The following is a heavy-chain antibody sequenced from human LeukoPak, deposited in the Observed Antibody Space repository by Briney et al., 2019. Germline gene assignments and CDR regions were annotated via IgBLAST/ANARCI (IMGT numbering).Heavy chain of an antibody. Sequence: ASVKVSCKASGYTFTGYYLHWVRQAPGQGLEWMGWINPNSGSTHCAQKFQDRVTMTRDTSITTAYMELSRLRSDDTAVYYCARDVRMAIPSGGYWGQGTLVTVSS. D-gene: IGHD2-2*02. CDR1: GYTFTGYY. CDR3: ARDVRMAIPSGGY. V-gene: IGHV1-2*02. J-gene: IGHJ4*02. CDR2: INPNSGST.